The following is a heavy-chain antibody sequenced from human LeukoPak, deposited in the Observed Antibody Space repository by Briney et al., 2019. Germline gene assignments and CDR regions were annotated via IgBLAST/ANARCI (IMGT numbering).Heavy chain of an antibody. V-gene: IGHV1-2*02. CDR1: GYTFTGCY. D-gene: IGHD2-2*01. J-gene: IGHJ6*02. Sequence: ASVKVSCKASGYTFTGCYMHWVRQAPGQGLEWMGWINPNSGGTNYAQKFQGRVTMTRDTSISTAYMELSRLRSDDTAVYYCARGGYCSSTSCYVVDYYGMDVWGQGTTVTVSS. CDR2: INPNSGGT. CDR3: ARGGYCSSTSCYVVDYYGMDV.